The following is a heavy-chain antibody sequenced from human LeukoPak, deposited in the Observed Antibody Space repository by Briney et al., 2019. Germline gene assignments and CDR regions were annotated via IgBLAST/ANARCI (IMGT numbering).Heavy chain of an antibody. J-gene: IGHJ4*02. V-gene: IGHV3-23*01. CDR1: GFTFSSYS. Sequence: PGGSLRLSCAASGFTFSSYSMSWVRQAPGKGLEWVSTISDSGGTTYYADSVKGRFTISRDNSKNTLCLQMNSLRAEDTAVYYCAKEATYSTNYWGQGTLVTVSS. CDR2: ISDSGGTT. D-gene: IGHD2-2*01. CDR3: AKEATYSTNY.